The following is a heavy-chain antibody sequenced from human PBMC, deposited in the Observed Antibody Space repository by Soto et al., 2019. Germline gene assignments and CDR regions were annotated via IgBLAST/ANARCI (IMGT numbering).Heavy chain of an antibody. D-gene: IGHD1-26*01. J-gene: IGHJ6*02. CDR1: GFNCDDYT. V-gene: IGHV3-49*03. Sequence: PGGSLRLSCTASGFNCDDYTMNWFRQAPGKGLEWVGFIRSKGYGGTTEYAASVKGRFTISRDDSKTIAYLQMDSLKTEDTAVYYCTRERWELLRGFCYYAMDVWGQGTTVTVSS. CDR3: TRERWELLRGFCYYAMDV. CDR2: IRSKGYGGTT.